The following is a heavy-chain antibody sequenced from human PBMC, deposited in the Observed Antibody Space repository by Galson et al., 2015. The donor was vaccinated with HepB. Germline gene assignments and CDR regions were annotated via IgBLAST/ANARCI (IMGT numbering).Heavy chain of an antibody. V-gene: IGHV3-48*04. Sequence: SLRLSCAAAGFIFSDYSFNWVRQAPGKGPEWIAYISSSSNTIYYADPVKGRFTVSRDNAKNSLHLYMKNLRVEDTAVYYCLPFFRGRFFDHWGQGVMVTVFS. D-gene: IGHD3-10*01. CDR1: GFIFSDYS. CDR2: ISSSSNTI. J-gene: IGHJ4*02. CDR3: LPFFRGRFFDH.